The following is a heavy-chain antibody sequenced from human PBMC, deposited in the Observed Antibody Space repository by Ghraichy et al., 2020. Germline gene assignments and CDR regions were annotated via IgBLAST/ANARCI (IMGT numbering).Heavy chain of an antibody. D-gene: IGHD5-18*01. V-gene: IGHV1-69*13. Sequence: SVKVSCKASGGTFSSYAISWVRQAPGQGLEWMGGIIPIFGTANYAQKFQGRVTITADESTSTAYMELSSLRSEDTAVYYCASQRIAGSGYSYGYVDYYYMDVWGKGTTVTVSS. J-gene: IGHJ6*03. CDR2: IIPIFGTA. CDR3: ASQRIAGSGYSYGYVDYYYMDV. CDR1: GGTFSSYA.